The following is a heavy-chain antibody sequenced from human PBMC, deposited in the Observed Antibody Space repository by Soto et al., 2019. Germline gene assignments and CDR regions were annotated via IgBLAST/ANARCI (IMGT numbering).Heavy chain of an antibody. D-gene: IGHD2-15*01. J-gene: IGHJ4*02. CDR3: AKDRPSGYCSGGSCYETNPLALGY. V-gene: IGHV3-23*01. CDR1: GFTFSSYA. CDR2: ISGSGGGT. Sequence: GGSLRLSCAASGFTFSSYAMSWVRQAPGKGLEWVSAISGSGGGTYYADSVKGRFTISRDNSKNTLYLQMNSLRAEDTAVYYCAKDRPSGYCSGGSCYETNPLALGYWGQGTLVTVSS.